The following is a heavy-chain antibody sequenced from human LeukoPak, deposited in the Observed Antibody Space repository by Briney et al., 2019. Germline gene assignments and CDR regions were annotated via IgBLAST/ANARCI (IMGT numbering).Heavy chain of an antibody. D-gene: IGHD1-1*01. CDR1: GFTFSQYW. V-gene: IGHV3-74*01. Sequence: TGGSLRLSCAASGFTFSQYWMHWVRQVPGKGPVCVLGINSDGRSTYYAGFVKGRFTISRDNAKNTLYLQMNSLGAEDTAIYYCARGTNSWNDEGWFDPWGQGTLVTVSS. CDR3: ARGTNSWNDEGWFDP. J-gene: IGHJ5*02. CDR2: INSDGRST.